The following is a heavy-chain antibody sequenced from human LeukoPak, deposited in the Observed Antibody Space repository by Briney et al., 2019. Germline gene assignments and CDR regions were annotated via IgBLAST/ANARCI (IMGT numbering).Heavy chain of an antibody. CDR3: ARDSSGYYDAWSGSYNYFDP. CDR2: ISWNSGSI. V-gene: IGHV3-9*01. D-gene: IGHD3-3*01. Sequence: GGSLRLSCAASGFTFDDYAMHWVRQAPGKGLEWVSGISWNSGSIGYADSVKGRFTISRDNAKNALYLQMNNLRVEDTALYHCARDSSGYYDAWSGSYNYFDPWGQGTLVTVSS. CDR1: GFTFDDYA. J-gene: IGHJ5*02.